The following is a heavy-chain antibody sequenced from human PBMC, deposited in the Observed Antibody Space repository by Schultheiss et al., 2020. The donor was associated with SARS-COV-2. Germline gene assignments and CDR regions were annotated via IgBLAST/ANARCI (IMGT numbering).Heavy chain of an antibody. Sequence: ASVKVSCKASGYTFTSYGISWVRQAPGQGLEWMGWISGYNGKTNYVQKLQGRVTMTTDTSTSTAYMELRSLRSDDTAVYYCARATTMVRGTINGWFDPWGQGTLVTVSS. CDR1: GYTFTSYG. CDR3: ARATTMVRGTINGWFDP. J-gene: IGHJ5*02. D-gene: IGHD3-10*01. V-gene: IGHV1-18*01. CDR2: ISGYNGKT.